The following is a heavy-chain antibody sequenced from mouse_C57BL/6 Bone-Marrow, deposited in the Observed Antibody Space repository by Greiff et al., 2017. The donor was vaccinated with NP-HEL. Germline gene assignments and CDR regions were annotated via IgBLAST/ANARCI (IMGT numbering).Heavy chain of an antibody. CDR1: GFSFNTYA. D-gene: IGHD4-1*01. Sequence: EVHLVESGGGLVQPKGSLKLSCAASGFSFNTYAMNWVRQAPGKGLEWVARIRSKSNNYATYYADSVKDRFTISRDDSESMLYLQMNNLKTEDTAMYYCVKDSGPYFDYWGQGTTLTVSS. CDR3: VKDSGPYFDY. J-gene: IGHJ2*01. V-gene: IGHV10-1*01. CDR2: IRSKSNNYAT.